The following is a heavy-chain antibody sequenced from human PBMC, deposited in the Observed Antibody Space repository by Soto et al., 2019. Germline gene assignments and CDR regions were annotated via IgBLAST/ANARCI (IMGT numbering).Heavy chain of an antibody. D-gene: IGHD6-6*01. Sequence: HPGGSLRLSCAASGFTVSSNYMSWVRQAPGKGLEWVSVIYSGGSTYYADSVKGRFTISRDNSKNTLYLQMNSLRAEDTAVYYCARDRYSSSSGDAFDIWGQGTMVTVSS. CDR3: ARDRYSSSSGDAFDI. CDR1: GFTVSSNY. V-gene: IGHV3-53*01. CDR2: IYSGGST. J-gene: IGHJ3*02.